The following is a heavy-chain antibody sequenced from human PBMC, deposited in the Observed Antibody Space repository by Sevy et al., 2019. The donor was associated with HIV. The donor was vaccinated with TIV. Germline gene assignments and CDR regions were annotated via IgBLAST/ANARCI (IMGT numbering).Heavy chain of an antibody. CDR1: RFTFDDYT. D-gene: IGHD4-17*01. J-gene: IGHJ4*01. CDR3: AKLGGNYGDYDDY. CDR2: ITWDGGST. V-gene: IGHV3-43*01. Sequence: GGSLRLSCAASRFTFDDYTMHWVRQPPGKGLEWVSLITWDGGSTYYSDSVKGRFTISRDNSKNSLFLQMNSLRSEDTAFYYCAKLGGNYGDYDDYWGRGTLVTVSS.